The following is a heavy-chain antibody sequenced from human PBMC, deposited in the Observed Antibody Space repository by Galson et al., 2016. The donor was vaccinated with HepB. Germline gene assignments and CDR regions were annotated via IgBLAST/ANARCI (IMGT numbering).Heavy chain of an antibody. CDR2: MYISGNT. J-gene: IGHJ3*02. V-gene: IGHV4-4*07. Sequence: SETLSLTCTVSRFSISLHYWNWIRQPAGRGLEWIGRMYISGNTNYNPSLKSRVTMSVDKSKNQVSLKLNSVTAADTAVYYCATGDNGFDNWGHGTMVTVSS. CDR1: RFSISLHY. CDR3: ATGDNGFDN. D-gene: IGHD2-21*01.